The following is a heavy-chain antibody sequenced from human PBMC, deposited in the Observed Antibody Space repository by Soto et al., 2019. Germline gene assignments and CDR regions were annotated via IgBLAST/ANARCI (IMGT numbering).Heavy chain of an antibody. Sequence: GGSLRLSCAASGFTFSSYWMHWVRQAPGKGLVWVSRINSDGSSTSYADSVKGRFTISRDNAKNTLYLQMNSLRAEDTAVYYCARVRPGCAFDIWGQGTMVTVSS. CDR2: INSDGSST. CDR3: ARVRPGCAFDI. D-gene: IGHD6-19*01. J-gene: IGHJ3*02. CDR1: GFTFSSYW. V-gene: IGHV3-74*01.